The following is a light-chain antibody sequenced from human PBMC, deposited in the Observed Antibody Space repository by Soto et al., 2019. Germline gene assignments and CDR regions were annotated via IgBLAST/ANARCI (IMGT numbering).Light chain of an antibody. CDR1: KNDIGVYDF. CDR2: EVV. CDR3: KSYAGRNTYV. J-gene: IGLJ1*01. V-gene: IGLV2-8*01. Sequence: QSALTQPPSASGSLGQSVTISCTGTKNDIGVYDFVSWYQHHPGKAPRLIIYEVVQRPSGVPDRFSGSKSGNTASLTVSGLQAADEADYFCKSYAGRNTYVFGSGTKLTVL.